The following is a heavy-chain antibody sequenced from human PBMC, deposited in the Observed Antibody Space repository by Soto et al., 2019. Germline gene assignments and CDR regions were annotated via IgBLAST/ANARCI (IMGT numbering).Heavy chain of an antibody. Sequence: EVQLVESGGGLVQPGGSLRLSCAASGFTFSSYWMSWVRQAPGKGLEWVANIKQDGSEKYYVDSVKGRFTISRDNDKNSMYLQMKSLRGEDTAVYYCARPVYDYIWGSYRPAHYYYYYMDVWGKGTTVTVSS. V-gene: IGHV3-7*01. CDR3: ARPVYDYIWGSYRPAHYYYYYMDV. CDR1: GFTFSSYW. J-gene: IGHJ6*03. D-gene: IGHD3-16*02. CDR2: IKQDGSEK.